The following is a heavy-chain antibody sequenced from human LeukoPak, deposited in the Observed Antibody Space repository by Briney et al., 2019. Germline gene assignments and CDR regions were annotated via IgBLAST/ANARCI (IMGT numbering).Heavy chain of an antibody. CDR3: AKGDCSSTSCNPMDY. D-gene: IGHD2-2*01. CDR1: GFAFSSYA. CDR2: VSGGAGTT. J-gene: IGHJ4*02. Sequence: PGGSLRLSCAASGFAFSSYAMSWVRQAPGKGLEWVSSVSGGAGTTYYADSVKGRFTISRDNSKNTLYLQMTTLRSDDTAVYYCAKGDCSSTSCNPMDYWGQGTLVTVSS. V-gene: IGHV3-23*01.